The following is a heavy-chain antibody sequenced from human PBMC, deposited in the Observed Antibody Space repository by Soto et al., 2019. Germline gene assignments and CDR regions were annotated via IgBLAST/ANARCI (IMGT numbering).Heavy chain of an antibody. CDR1: GGSISSYY. V-gene: IGHV4-59*01. CDR2: IYYSGST. CDR3: ARNDYGDYDVSHYFDY. Sequence: XGTLSLTCTVSGGSISSYYWSWIRQPPGKGLEWIGYIYYSGSTNYNPSLKSRVTISVDTSKNQFSLKLSSVTAADTAVYYCARNDYGDYDVSHYFDYWGQGTLVTVSS. J-gene: IGHJ4*02. D-gene: IGHD4-17*01.